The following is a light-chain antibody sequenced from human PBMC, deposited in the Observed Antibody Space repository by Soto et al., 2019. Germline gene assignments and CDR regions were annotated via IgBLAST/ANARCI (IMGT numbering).Light chain of an antibody. J-gene: IGKJ1*01. CDR2: EAS. Sequence: EIVFTQSPGTLSLSPWERATLSCRASQSVSSSSLAWYQQNPGQAPRLLIYEASSRATGIPDRFSGSGSGTDFTLTISRLEPEDFAVYYCQQYRTFGQGTKVDIK. CDR3: QQYRT. CDR1: QSVSSSS. V-gene: IGKV3-20*01.